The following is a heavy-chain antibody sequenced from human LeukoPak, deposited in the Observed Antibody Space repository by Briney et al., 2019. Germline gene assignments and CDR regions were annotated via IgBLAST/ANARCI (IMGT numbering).Heavy chain of an antibody. Sequence: SVKVSCKASGGTFSSYAISWVRQVPGQGLEWMGGIIPIFGTANYAQKFQGRVTITAVESTSTAYMELSSLRSEDTAVYYCARAQTNTIFGVVIVYSFDYWGQGTLVTVSS. V-gene: IGHV1-69*13. CDR3: ARAQTNTIFGVVIVYSFDY. D-gene: IGHD3-3*01. J-gene: IGHJ4*02. CDR1: GGTFSSYA. CDR2: IIPIFGTA.